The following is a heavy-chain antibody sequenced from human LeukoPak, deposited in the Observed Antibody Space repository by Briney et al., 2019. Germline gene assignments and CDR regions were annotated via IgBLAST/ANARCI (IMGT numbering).Heavy chain of an antibody. Sequence: GGSLRLSRAASGFTFSSYSMNWVRQAPGKGLEWVSSISSDSNYIFYADSVQGRFTISRDNAENSLFLQMNSLRAEDTAVYYCASRYCTSTNCYAFDIWGQGTMATVSS. V-gene: IGHV3-21*01. CDR1: GFTFSSYS. J-gene: IGHJ3*02. CDR3: ASRYCTSTNCYAFDI. D-gene: IGHD2-2*01. CDR2: ISSDSNYI.